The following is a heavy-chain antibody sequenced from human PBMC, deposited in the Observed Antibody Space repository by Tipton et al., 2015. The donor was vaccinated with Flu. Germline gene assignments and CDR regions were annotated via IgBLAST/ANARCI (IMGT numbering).Heavy chain of an antibody. CDR1: GFTFSSYW. CDR3: ARNNWEPTIFGVVTLSYYSGMDV. Sequence: SLRLSCAASGFTFSSYWMSWVRQAPGKGLEWVANIKQDGSEKYYVDSVKGRFTISRDNAKNSLHLQMNSLRAEDTAVYYCARNNWEPTIFGVVTLSYYSGMDVWGQGTTVTVSS. D-gene: IGHD3-3*01. V-gene: IGHV3-7*01. CDR2: IKQDGSEK. J-gene: IGHJ6*02.